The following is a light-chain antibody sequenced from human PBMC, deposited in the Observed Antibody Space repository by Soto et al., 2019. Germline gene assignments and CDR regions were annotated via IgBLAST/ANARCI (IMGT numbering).Light chain of an antibody. V-gene: IGKV1-5*01. CDR3: QQYNNYLS. CDR1: QSLSSY. J-gene: IGKJ1*01. Sequence: DIQMTQSPSTLSASVGDRVTITCRASQSLSSYLAWYQQKPGKAPKLLIYDAYNLESGVPSRLSGSGSGTEFTLTIRSLQPDDFATYYCQQYNNYLSFGQGTKVDIK. CDR2: DAY.